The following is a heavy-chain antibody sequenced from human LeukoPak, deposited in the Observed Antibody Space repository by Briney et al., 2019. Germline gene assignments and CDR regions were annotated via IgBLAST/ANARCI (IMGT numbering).Heavy chain of an antibody. V-gene: IGHV1-2*02. J-gene: IGHJ5*02. D-gene: IGHD3-22*01. CDR1: GYTFTGYY. Sequence: GASVKVSRKASGYTFTGYYMHWVRQAPGQGLEWMGWINPNSGGTNYAQKFQGRVTMTRDTSISTAYMELSSLKASDTAMYYCARIGGYSNNWFDPWGQGTLVTVSS. CDR3: ARIGGYSNNWFDP. CDR2: INPNSGGT.